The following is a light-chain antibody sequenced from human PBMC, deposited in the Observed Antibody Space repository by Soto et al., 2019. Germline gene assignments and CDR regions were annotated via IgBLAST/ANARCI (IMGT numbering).Light chain of an antibody. V-gene: IGKV1-27*01. Sequence: DIQMTQSPSSLSASVGDRVTITCRASQDISNYLAWYQQKPGKVPKLLLYAASTLQSGVPSRFSGSGSGTDFTLTISSLQPEDVATYYCQNYNSAPLNFGGGTKVEIK. CDR3: QNYNSAPLN. J-gene: IGKJ4*01. CDR1: QDISNY. CDR2: AAS.